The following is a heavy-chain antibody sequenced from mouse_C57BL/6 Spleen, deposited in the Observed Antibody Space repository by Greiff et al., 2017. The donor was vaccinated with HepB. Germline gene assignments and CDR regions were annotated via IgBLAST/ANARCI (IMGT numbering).Heavy chain of an antibody. D-gene: IGHD2-4*01. Sequence: DVMLVESGGDLVKPGGSLKLSCAASGFTFSSYGMSWVRQTPDKRLEWVATISSGGSYTYYPDSVKGRFTISRDNAKNTLYLQMSSLKSEDTAMYYCARPPFYYDYESWFAYWGQGTLVTVSA. CDR1: GFTFSSYG. CDR3: ARPPFYYDYESWFAY. CDR2: ISSGGSYT. J-gene: IGHJ3*01. V-gene: IGHV5-6*02.